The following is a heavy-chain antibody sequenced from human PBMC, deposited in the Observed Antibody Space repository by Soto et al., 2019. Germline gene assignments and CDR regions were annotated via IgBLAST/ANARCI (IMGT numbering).Heavy chain of an antibody. CDR1: GYTFTDYD. CDR2: MNPKSGNT. V-gene: IGHV1-8*02. D-gene: IGHD2-15*01. Sequence: ASVKVSCKASGYTFTDYDIQWVRQATGQGPERMGWMNPKSGNTGYAQKFQGRVTMTRGTSTTTVYMGLSSLTSEDTAVYYCARGSGGSYYFDCWGQGTLVTVSS. J-gene: IGHJ4*02. CDR3: ARGSGGSYYFDC.